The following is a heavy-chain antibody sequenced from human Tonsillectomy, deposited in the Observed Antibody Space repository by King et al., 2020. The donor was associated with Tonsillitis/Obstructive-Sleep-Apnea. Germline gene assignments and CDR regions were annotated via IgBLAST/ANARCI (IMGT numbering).Heavy chain of an antibody. J-gene: IGHJ6*02. V-gene: IGHV3-53*01. CDR2: IYSGGST. Sequence: VQLVESGGGLIQPGGSLRLSCAASGFTVSSNYMSWVRQAPGKGLEWVSVIYSGGSTYNADSVTGRFTISRDNSKNTLYLQMNSLRVEDTAVYYCARWGKDYYYGMDVWGQGTTVTVSS. D-gene: IGHD3-16*01. CDR1: GFTVSSNY. CDR3: ARWGKDYYYGMDV.